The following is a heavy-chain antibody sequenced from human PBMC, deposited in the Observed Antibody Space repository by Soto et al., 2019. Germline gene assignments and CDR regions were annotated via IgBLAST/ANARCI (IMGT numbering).Heavy chain of an antibody. V-gene: IGHV1-18*01. CDR2: ISAYNGNT. J-gene: IGHJ6*03. D-gene: IGHD1-26*01. Sequence: QVQLVQSGAEVKKPGASVKVSCKASGYTFTSYGISWVRQAPGQGLEWMGWISAYNGNTNYAQKLQGRVTMTTDTSTSTADMELRSLRSDDTAVYYCARVGSRMGYYYYYMDVWGKGTTVTVSS. CDR3: ARVGSRMGYYYYYMDV. CDR1: GYTFTSYG.